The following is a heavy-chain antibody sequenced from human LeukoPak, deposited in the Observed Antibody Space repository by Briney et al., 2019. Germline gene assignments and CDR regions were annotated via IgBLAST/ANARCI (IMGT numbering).Heavy chain of an antibody. D-gene: IGHD3-22*01. CDR1: GGTFSSYT. J-gene: IGHJ4*02. V-gene: IGHV1-69*02. CDR2: IIPILGIA. Sequence: ASVKVSCKASGGTFSSYTISWVRQAPGQGLEWMGRIIPILGIANYAQKFQGRVTITADKSTSTAYMELSSLRSEDAAVYYCASPGFYDSSGNGEGYWGQGTLVTVSS. CDR3: ASPGFYDSSGNGEGY.